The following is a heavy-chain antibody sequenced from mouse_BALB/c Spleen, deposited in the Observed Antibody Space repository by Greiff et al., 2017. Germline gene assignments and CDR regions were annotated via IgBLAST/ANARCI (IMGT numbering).Heavy chain of an antibody. CDR1: GFNIKDYY. V-gene: IGHV14-1*02. J-gene: IGHJ2*01. Sequence: EVHLVESGAELVRPGALVKLSCKASGFNIKDYYMHWVKQRPEQGLEWIGWIDPENGNTIYDPKFQGKASITADTSSNTAYLQLSILTSEDTAVYYCARGKSVYFDYWGQGTTLTVSS. CDR2: IDPENGNT. CDR3: ARGKSVYFDY. D-gene: IGHD1-3*01.